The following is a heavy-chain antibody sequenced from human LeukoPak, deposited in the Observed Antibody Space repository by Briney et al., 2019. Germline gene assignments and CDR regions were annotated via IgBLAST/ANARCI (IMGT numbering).Heavy chain of an antibody. D-gene: IGHD6-6*01. CDR2: IIPMLGIA. CDR3: ASSEQLGPIKNYYYGMDV. Sequence: SVKVSSKASGGTFSIYTISWVRQAPGQGVEWMGRIIPMLGIANYAQKFQGRDTITADKSTSTAYMELSILRSEDTAVYYCASSEQLGPIKNYYYGMDVWGQGTTVTVSS. CDR1: GGTFSIYT. J-gene: IGHJ6*02. V-gene: IGHV1-69*02.